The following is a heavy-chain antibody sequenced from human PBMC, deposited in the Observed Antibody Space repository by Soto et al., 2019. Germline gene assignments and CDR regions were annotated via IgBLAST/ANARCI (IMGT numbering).Heavy chain of an antibody. J-gene: IGHJ6*02. V-gene: IGHV3-13*01. CDR1: GFTFSSYD. Sequence: GGSLRLSCAASGFTFSSYDMHWVRQATGKGLEWVSAIGTAGDTYYPGSVKGRFTISRDNSKNTLYLQMNSLRAEDTAVYYCAKDSSSSKRYDYYYGMDVWGQGTTVTVSS. CDR2: IGTAGDT. D-gene: IGHD6-6*01. CDR3: AKDSSSSKRYDYYYGMDV.